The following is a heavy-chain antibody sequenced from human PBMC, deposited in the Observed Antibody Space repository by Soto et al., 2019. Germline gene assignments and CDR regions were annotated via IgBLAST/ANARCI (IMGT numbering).Heavy chain of an antibody. D-gene: IGHD2-8*01. CDR2: ISSDGTTT. Sequence: EVQLVQSGGGLAQPGKSLRLSCAASGFTLRKFWMHWVRQVPGKGPVWVSYISSDGTTTDYADSVKGRFTISRDNAKDTRYLQMDSLRAEDTAVYYCAIQDCTNDVCLEAAVTVGGALESWGQGTLVTVSS. J-gene: IGHJ1*01. CDR1: GFTLRKFW. CDR3: AIQDCTNDVCLEAAVTVGGALES. V-gene: IGHV3-74*01.